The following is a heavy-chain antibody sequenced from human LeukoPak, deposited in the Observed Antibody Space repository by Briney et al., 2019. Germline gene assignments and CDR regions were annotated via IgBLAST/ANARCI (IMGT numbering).Heavy chain of an antibody. Sequence: ASVKVSCKASGYTFTGYYVHWVRQAPAQGLEWMGWINPKSGGTNYAQKFQGRVTMTRDTSISTAYMELSRLRSDDTAVYYCAREARSTSCYGLCFGWFDPWGQGTLVTVSS. D-gene: IGHD2-2*01. V-gene: IGHV1-2*02. CDR2: INPKSGGT. CDR1: GYTFTGYY. J-gene: IGHJ5*02. CDR3: AREARSTSCYGLCFGWFDP.